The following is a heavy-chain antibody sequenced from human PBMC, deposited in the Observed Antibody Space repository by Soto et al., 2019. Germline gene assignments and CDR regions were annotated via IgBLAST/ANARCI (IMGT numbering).Heavy chain of an antibody. CDR2: IYWDDDK. J-gene: IGHJ4*02. Sequence: ITLKETGPTLVKPPQTLTLTCTFSGFSLSTSVVGVGWLRQPPGKALEWLALIYWDDDKRYSPSLKSRLTITKDTSKNQVVLTMNNMDPVDTATYYCAHSWYSSSGYDGLDYWGQGILVTVSS. CDR1: GFSLSTSVVG. V-gene: IGHV2-5*02. D-gene: IGHD6-13*01. CDR3: AHSWYSSSGYDGLDY.